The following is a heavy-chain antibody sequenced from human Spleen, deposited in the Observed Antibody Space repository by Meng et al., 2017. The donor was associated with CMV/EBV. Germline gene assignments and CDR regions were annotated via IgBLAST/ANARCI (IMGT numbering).Heavy chain of an antibody. CDR1: GYTVTNFD. D-gene: IGHD1-7*01. CDR3: ARGWNFGFDY. CDR2: MNPNNGDA. Sequence: VSCKASGYTVTNFDINWVRQAPGQGLEWMGWMNPNNGDAGYAQRFQGRVTIARNTSINTAYMELRSLRSEDTAVYYCARGWNFGFDYWGQGTLVTVSS. J-gene: IGHJ4*02. V-gene: IGHV1-8*03.